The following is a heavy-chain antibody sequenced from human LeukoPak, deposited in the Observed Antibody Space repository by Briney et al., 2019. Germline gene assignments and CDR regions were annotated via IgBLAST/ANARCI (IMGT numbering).Heavy chain of an antibody. CDR1: GFTFSSYG. CDR3: AKGGSSSGKYSGLDV. D-gene: IGHD6-13*01. J-gene: IGHJ6*02. V-gene: IGHV3-30*18. Sequence: GGSLRLSCAASGFTFSSYGMHWVRQAPGKGLAGVALISYDGLNKYYADSVKGRFTISRDNSRNTLYLQMSSLRAEDTAVFYCAKGGSSSGKYSGLDVWGQGTTVTVSS. CDR2: ISYDGLNK.